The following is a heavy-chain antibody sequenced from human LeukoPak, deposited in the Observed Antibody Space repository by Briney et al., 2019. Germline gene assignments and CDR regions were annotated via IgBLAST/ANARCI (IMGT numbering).Heavy chain of an antibody. J-gene: IGHJ4*02. Sequence: GGSLRLSCAASGFTFSSYGMHWVRQAPGKGLEWVAFIRYDGSNKYYADSVKGRFTISRDNSKNTLYLQMNSLRAEDTAVYYCAKDGGIVVPAALPDYWGQGTLVTVSS. CDR1: GFTFSSYG. CDR2: IRYDGSNK. CDR3: AKDGGIVVPAALPDY. D-gene: IGHD2-2*01. V-gene: IGHV3-30*02.